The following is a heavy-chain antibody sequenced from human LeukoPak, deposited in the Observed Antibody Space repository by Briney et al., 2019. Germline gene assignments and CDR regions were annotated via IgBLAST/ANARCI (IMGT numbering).Heavy chain of an antibody. Sequence: PGGSLRLSCTASGFTFGDYAMSWVRQAPGKGLEWVGFIRSKAYGGTTEYAASVKGRFTISRDDSKSIAYLQTNSLKTEDTAVYYCTTDWIQLWPRGDYWGQGTLVTVSS. CDR1: GFTFGDYA. J-gene: IGHJ4*02. CDR3: TTDWIQLWPRGDY. D-gene: IGHD5-18*01. CDR2: IRSKAYGGTT. V-gene: IGHV3-49*04.